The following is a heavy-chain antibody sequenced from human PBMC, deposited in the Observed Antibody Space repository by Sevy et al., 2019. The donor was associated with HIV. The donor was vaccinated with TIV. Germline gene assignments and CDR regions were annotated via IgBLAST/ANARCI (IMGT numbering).Heavy chain of an antibody. CDR3: ARVAYCGGDCYPFDY. CDR2: INYSGST. J-gene: IGHJ4*02. Sequence: SETLSLTCSVSGGSISGYYWSWIRQPPGKGLEWIGYINYSGSTNYNPSLKSRVTISVDTSKNQFSLRLNSVTAAETAVYYCARVAYCGGDCYPFDYWGQGTLVTVSS. D-gene: IGHD2-21*02. V-gene: IGHV4-59*01. CDR1: GGSISGYY.